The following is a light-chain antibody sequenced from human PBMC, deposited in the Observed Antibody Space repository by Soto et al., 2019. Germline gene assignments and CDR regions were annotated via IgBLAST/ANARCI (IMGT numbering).Light chain of an antibody. CDR2: SAS. J-gene: IGKJ1*01. V-gene: IGKV1-39*01. CDR3: QQYNNWPWT. CDR1: QNIRSH. Sequence: DIQMTQSPSAQSASVGDTVTMTCRASQNIRSHLNWYQQKPGKAPELLIYSASRLQSGVPSRFGGSGSGTDFTLTISSLQSEDFAVYYCQQYNNWPWTFGQGTKVDIK.